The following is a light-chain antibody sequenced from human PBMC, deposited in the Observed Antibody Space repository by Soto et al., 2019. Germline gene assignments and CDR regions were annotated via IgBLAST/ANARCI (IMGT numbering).Light chain of an antibody. J-gene: IGKJ1*01. CDR3: QQYGSSGT. Sequence: EIVLTQSPGTLSLSPGASATLSCRASQSLTSNYLTWYQQKPGQAPRLLIYAASYRATGISDRFSGSGSGTEFTLPISRLEPEDFAVDDCQQYGSSGTFGQGTKVDIK. CDR2: AAS. V-gene: IGKV3-20*01. CDR1: QSLTSNY.